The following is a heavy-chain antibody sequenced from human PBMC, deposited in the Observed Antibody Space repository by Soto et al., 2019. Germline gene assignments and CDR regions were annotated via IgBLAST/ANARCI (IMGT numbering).Heavy chain of an antibody. V-gene: IGHV3-30*18. Sequence: GGSLRLSCAASGFTFSSYGMHWVRQAPGKGLEWVAVISYDGSNKYYADSVKGRFTISRDNSKNTLYLQMNSLRAEDTAVYYCAKDKSPGIAAAGTGPAHWPYYYYGMDVWGQGTTVTVSS. J-gene: IGHJ6*02. D-gene: IGHD6-13*01. CDR2: ISYDGSNK. CDR3: AKDKSPGIAAAGTGPAHWPYYYYGMDV. CDR1: GFTFSSYG.